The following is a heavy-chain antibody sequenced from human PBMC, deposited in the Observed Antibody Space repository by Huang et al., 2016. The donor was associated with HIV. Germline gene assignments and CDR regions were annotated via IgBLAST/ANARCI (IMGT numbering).Heavy chain of an antibody. V-gene: IGHV4-34*01. D-gene: IGHD1-1*01. CDR3: ARERMMSWLDDHDAFDI. CDR2: INHSGST. Sequence: QVQLQQWGAGLLKPSETLSLTCAVYGGSFSGYYWSWIRQSPGKGLEWIGEINHSGSTNYNPSLKSRLTMSVDTSKNQFSLKLSSVTAADTAVYYCARERMMSWLDDHDAFDIWGQGTMVTVSS. CDR1: GGSFSGYY. J-gene: IGHJ3*02.